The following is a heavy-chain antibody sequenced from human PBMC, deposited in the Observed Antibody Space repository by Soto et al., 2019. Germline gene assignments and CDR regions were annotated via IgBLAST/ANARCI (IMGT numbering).Heavy chain of an antibody. D-gene: IGHD3-10*01. CDR2: IDPSDSYT. CDR3: ARLAWFGESRTTKTGKYGMDV. Sequence: GESLKISCKGSGYSFTSYWISWVRQMPGKGLEWMGRIDPSDSYTNYSPSFQGHVTISADKSISTAYLQWSSLKASDTAMYYCARLAWFGESRTTKTGKYGMDVWGQGTTVTVSS. CDR1: GYSFTSYW. V-gene: IGHV5-10-1*01. J-gene: IGHJ6*02.